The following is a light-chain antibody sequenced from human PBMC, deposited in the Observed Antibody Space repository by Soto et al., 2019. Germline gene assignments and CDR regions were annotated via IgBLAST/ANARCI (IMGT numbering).Light chain of an antibody. Sequence: EIVMTQSPATVSVSPGERATLSCRATQSVGSSLAWYQQKPGLAPRLLIYGASTRASGIPARFSGSGSGTDFTLTISSLQSEDFAVYYCQQYSNWPPITFGQGTRLEIK. J-gene: IGKJ5*01. V-gene: IGKV3-15*01. CDR2: GAS. CDR3: QQYSNWPPIT. CDR1: QSVGSS.